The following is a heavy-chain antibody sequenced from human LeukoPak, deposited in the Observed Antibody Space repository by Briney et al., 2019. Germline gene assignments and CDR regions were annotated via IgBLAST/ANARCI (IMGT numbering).Heavy chain of an antibody. Sequence: PGGSLRLSCAASGFTFISYSIHWVRQAPGKGLEWVAFIRYDGSNKYYADSVKGRFTISRDNAKNTLYLQMNSLRDEDTAVYYCARVLLGPHSHDDSFDMWGQGTLVTVSS. V-gene: IGHV3-30*02. CDR2: IRYDGSNK. CDR1: GFTFISYS. D-gene: IGHD2/OR15-2a*01. CDR3: ARVLLGPHSHDDSFDM. J-gene: IGHJ3*02.